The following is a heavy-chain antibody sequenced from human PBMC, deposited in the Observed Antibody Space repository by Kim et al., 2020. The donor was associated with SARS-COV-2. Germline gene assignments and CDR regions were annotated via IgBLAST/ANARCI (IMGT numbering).Heavy chain of an antibody. J-gene: IGHJ3*02. CDR2: ISSSSSYI. V-gene: IGHV3-21*01. D-gene: IGHD3-22*01. CDR3: ARDLEDSGGYGAFDI. Sequence: GGSLRLSCAASGFTFSSYSMNWVRQAPGKGLEWVSSISSSSSYIYYADSVKGRFTISRDNAKNSLYLQMNSLRAEDTAVYYCARDLEDSGGYGAFDIWGQGTMVTVSS. CDR1: GFTFSSYS.